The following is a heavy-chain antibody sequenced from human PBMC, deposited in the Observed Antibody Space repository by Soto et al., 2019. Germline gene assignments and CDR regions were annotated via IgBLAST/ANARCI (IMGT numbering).Heavy chain of an antibody. V-gene: IGHV4-4*07. Sequence: TETLSLTCTVSGASISGFYWSWIRKSAGKGLEWIGRIYATGTTDYNPSLKSRVMMSVDTSKKQFSLKLRSVTAADTAVYYCVRDGTKTLRDWFDPWGQGISVTVSS. CDR1: GASISGFY. CDR3: VRDGTKTLRDWFDP. CDR2: IYATGTT. D-gene: IGHD1-1*01. J-gene: IGHJ5*02.